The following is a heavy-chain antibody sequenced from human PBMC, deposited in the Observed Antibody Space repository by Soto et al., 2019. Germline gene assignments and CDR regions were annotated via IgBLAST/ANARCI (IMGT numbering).Heavy chain of an antibody. V-gene: IGHV3-66*01. Sequence: GVSLRLSCAASGFTVSSNYMSWVRQAPGKGLEWVSVIYSGGSTYYADSVKGRFTISRDNSKNTLYLQMNSLRAEDTAVYYCARGIYYYYYYMDIWGKGTTVNVSS. CDR2: IYSGGST. J-gene: IGHJ6*03. CDR1: GFTVSSNY. CDR3: ARGIYYYYYYMDI. D-gene: IGHD2-15*01.